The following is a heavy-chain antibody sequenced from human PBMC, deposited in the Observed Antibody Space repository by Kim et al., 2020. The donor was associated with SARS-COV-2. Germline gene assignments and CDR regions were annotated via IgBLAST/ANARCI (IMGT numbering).Heavy chain of an antibody. Sequence: GGSLRLSCAVSGLTVNSNYMSWVRQAPGKGLVWVSIIYSAGNTYYSDSLKGRFTISRDDYMNTLYFQMNILRADDTAAYYCARVQLATTVDYFDFWGQGT. D-gene: IGHD5-12*01. V-gene: IGHV3-66*01. CDR1: GLTVNSNY. J-gene: IGHJ4*02. CDR2: IYSAGNT. CDR3: ARVQLATTVDYFDF.